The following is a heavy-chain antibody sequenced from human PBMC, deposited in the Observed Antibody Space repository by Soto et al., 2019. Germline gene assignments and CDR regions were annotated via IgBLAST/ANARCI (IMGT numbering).Heavy chain of an antibody. Sequence: PSETLSLTCTVSGASISGFYWSWIRESAGKGLEWIGRIYATGTTDYNPSLKSRVMMSVDTSKKQFSLKLRSVTAADTAVYYCVRDGTKTLRDWFDHCGHGISVTVSS. J-gene: IGHJ5*02. CDR2: IYATGTT. V-gene: IGHV4-4*07. CDR1: GASISGFY. D-gene: IGHD1-1*01. CDR3: VRDGTKTLRDWFDH.